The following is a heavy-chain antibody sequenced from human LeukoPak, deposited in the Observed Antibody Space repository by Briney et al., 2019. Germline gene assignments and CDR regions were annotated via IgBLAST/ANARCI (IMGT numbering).Heavy chain of an antibody. D-gene: IGHD4-17*01. CDR2: INPSGGST. Sequence: ASVKVTCKAPGYTFTSYYMHWVRQAPGQGLEWMGIINPSGGSTSYAQKFQGRVTMTTDTSTSTAYMELRSLRSDDTAVYYCARTYYGDSNNGYYYMDVWGKGTTVTVSS. CDR3: ARTYYGDSNNGYYYMDV. J-gene: IGHJ6*03. V-gene: IGHV1-46*01. CDR1: GYTFTSYY.